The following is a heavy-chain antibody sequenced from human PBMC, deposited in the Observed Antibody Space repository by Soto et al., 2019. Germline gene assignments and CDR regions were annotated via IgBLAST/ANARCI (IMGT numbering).Heavy chain of an antibody. J-gene: IGHJ4*02. V-gene: IGHV1-18*01. CDR2: INTNNGNI. CDR1: GYTFTSYG. D-gene: IGHD1-26*01. Sequence: QVQLVQSGAEVKKPGASLRVSCKVSGYTFTSYGISWVRQAPGQGLEWMGWINTNNGNINYAQKLQGRVTMTADTSMSTAYMELRSLKSADTALYYCARERGGYKHFDYWGQGTLVTVSS. CDR3: ARERGGYKHFDY.